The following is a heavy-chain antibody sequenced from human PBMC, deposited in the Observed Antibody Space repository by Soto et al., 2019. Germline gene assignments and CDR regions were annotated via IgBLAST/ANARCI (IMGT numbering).Heavy chain of an antibody. J-gene: IGHJ4*02. CDR1: GGSISSSSYY. D-gene: IGHD3-9*01. CDR2: IYYSGST. CDR3: ARSEERYFDWLPYFDY. Sequence: QLQLQESGPGLVKPSETLSLTCTVSGGSISSSSYYWGWIRQPPGKGLEWIGSIYYSGSTYYNPSLKSRVTISVDTSKNQFSLKLSSVTAADTAVYYCARSEERYFDWLPYFDYWGQGTLVTVSS. V-gene: IGHV4-39*01.